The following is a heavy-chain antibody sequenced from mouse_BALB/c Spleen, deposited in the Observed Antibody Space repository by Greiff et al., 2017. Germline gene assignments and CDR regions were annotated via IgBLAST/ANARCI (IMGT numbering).Heavy chain of an antibody. V-gene: IGHV2-6-7*01. D-gene: IGHD1-1*01. Sequence: VKLVESGPGLVAPSQSLSITCTVSGFSLTGYGVNWVRQPPGKGLEWLGMIWGDGSTDYNSALKSRLSISKDNSKSQVFLKMNSLQTDDTARYYCARDGGDLLLRSPYAMDYWGQGTSVTVSS. CDR3: ARDGGDLLLRSPYAMDY. CDR2: IWGDGST. CDR1: GFSLTGYG. J-gene: IGHJ4*01.